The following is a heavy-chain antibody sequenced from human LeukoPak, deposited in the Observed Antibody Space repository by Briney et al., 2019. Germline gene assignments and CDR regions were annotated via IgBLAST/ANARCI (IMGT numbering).Heavy chain of an antibody. J-gene: IGHJ4*02. D-gene: IGHD6-13*01. V-gene: IGHV1-8*02. CDR3: ARDVVSAALDYFDY. CDR2: MNPNSGNT. Sequence: ASVKVSCKASGYTFTSYDINWVRQATGQGLEWMGWMNPNSGNTGYAQKLQGRVTMTTDTSTSTAYMELRSLRSDDTAVYYCARDVVSAALDYFDYWGQGTLVTVSS. CDR1: GYTFTSYD.